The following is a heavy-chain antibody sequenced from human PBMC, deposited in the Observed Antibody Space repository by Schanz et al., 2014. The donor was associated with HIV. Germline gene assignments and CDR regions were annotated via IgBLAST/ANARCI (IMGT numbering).Heavy chain of an antibody. CDR3: AKAAVTDYLDY. D-gene: IGHD2-21*02. V-gene: IGHV3-30*02. Sequence: VQLLESGGGLVQPGGSLRLSCAASGITFSTSGMHWVRQAPGKGLEWVAVIWYDGSKKYYADSVKGRFTISRDNSKNTLYLQMNSLRTEDTAVYYCAKAAVTDYLDYWGQGTLVTVSS. CDR1: GITFSTSG. J-gene: IGHJ4*02. CDR2: IWYDGSKK.